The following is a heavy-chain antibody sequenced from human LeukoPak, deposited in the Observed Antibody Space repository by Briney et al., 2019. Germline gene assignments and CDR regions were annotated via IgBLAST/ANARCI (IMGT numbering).Heavy chain of an antibody. CDR3: ARVRSHGLYGDIDH. CDR2: INPNSGGT. J-gene: IGHJ4*01. V-gene: IGHV1-2*02. Sequence: ASVKVSCKASGYTFTGYYMHWVRQAPGQGLEWMGWINPNSGGTNYAQKFQGRVTMTRDTSISTAYMELSRLRSDDTAVYYCARVRSHGLYGDIDHWGQGTLVTVSS. D-gene: IGHD4-17*01. CDR1: GYTFTGYY.